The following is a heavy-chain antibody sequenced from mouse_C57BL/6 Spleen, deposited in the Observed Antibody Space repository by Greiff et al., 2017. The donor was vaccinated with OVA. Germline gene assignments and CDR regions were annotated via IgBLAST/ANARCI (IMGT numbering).Heavy chain of an antibody. V-gene: IGHV1-69*01. D-gene: IGHD4-1*01. CDR2: IDPSDSYT. CDR3: ARRGNWDGYAY. J-gene: IGHJ3*01. CDR1: GYTFTSYW. Sequence: VQLQQPGAELVMPGASVKLSCKASGYTFTSYWMHWVKQRPGQGLEWIGEIDPSDSYTNYNQKFKGKSTLTVDKSSSTAYMQLSSLTSEDSAVYYCARRGNWDGYAYWGQGTLVTVSA.